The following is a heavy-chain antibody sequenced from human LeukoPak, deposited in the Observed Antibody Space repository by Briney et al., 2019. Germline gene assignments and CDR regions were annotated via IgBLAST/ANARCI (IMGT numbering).Heavy chain of an antibody. V-gene: IGHV3-23*01. D-gene: IGHD3-16*01. CDR2: SSSSDDGK. CDR3: ARERHYAAPHLDMDV. J-gene: IGHJ6*03. CDR1: GLSLNNYA. Sequence: GGSLRLSCTASGLSLNNYAMSWVRQVPGKGLEWVSASSSSDDGKWYAESVRGRFTISRDTSKNTVYLQMNSLRVEDAGVYYCARERHYAAPHLDMDVWGKGTTVTVSS.